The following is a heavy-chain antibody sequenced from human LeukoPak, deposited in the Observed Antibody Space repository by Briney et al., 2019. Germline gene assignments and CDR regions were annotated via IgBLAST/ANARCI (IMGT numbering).Heavy chain of an antibody. CDR2: IKEDGSEK. CDR3: ARGYSALGY. D-gene: IGHD6-13*01. CDR1: GFIFSSHW. J-gene: IGHJ4*02. Sequence: QAGGSLRLSCAASGFIFSSHWMTWVRQAPGKGLEWVASIKEDGSEKTYVDSVKGRFTISRDNAKNSLYLQMKSLRDEDTAVYSCARGYSALGYWGQGTLVTVSS. V-gene: IGHV3-7*01.